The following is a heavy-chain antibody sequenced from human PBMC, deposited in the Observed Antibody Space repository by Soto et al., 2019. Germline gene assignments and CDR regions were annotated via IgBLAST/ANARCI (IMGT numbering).Heavy chain of an antibody. CDR3: AADDMTTFI. V-gene: IGHV1-58*01. D-gene: IGHD1-1*01. CDR1: GFTFPSSA. Sequence: ASVKVSCKASGFTFPSSAVQWVRQARGQRLEWIGWIVVGSGNTNSAQKFQERLTFTRDMSTSTVYMELSSLKSEGTAVYYCAADDMTTFIWGQGTLVTVSS. CDR2: IVVGSGNT. J-gene: IGHJ4*02.